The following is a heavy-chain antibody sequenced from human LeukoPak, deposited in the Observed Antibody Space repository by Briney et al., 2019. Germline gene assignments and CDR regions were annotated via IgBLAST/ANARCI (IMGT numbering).Heavy chain of an antibody. CDR1: GFTFSSYS. Sequence: PGGSLRLSCAASGFTFSSYSMNWVRQAPGKGREWVSYISSSSSTIYYADSVKGRFTISRDNAKNSLYLQMNSLRAGDTAVYYCAREVSHCSSTSCSSGDYWGQGTLVTVSS. CDR2: ISSSSSTI. V-gene: IGHV3-48*01. J-gene: IGHJ4*02. D-gene: IGHD2-2*01. CDR3: AREVSHCSSTSCSSGDY.